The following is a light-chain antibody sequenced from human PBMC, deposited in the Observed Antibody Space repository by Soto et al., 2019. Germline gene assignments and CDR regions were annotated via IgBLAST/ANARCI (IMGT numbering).Light chain of an antibody. V-gene: IGKV1-39*01. Sequence: DIQMTQSPSSLSASLGDSVTIXXRASQSISRYLNWYQQKPGKAPNLXIYVASSLQSEVPSRFSGSGSGTDFTLTITSLQPEDFATYYCQQSYGTPITFGQGTRLEIK. CDR2: VAS. CDR1: QSISRY. CDR3: QQSYGTPIT. J-gene: IGKJ5*01.